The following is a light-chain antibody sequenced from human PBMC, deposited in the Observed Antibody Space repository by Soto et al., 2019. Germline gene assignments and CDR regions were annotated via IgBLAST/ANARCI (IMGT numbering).Light chain of an antibody. CDR2: EVS. CDR1: RSDVGGYNY. CDR3: SSYAGNGYV. V-gene: IGLV2-8*01. Sequence: QSVVAPPPSPSGSPGHTVTLSCTGARSDVGGYNYVSWYQQHPGKAPKLMIYEVSKRPSGVPDRFSGSKSGNTASLTVSGLQAEDEADYFCSSYAGNGYVLGTGTKVTVL. J-gene: IGLJ1*01.